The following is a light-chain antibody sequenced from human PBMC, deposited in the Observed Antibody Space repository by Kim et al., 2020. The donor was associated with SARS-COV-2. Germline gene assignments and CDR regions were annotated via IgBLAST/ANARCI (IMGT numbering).Light chain of an antibody. CDR3: QAWDSSTVV. V-gene: IGLV3-1*01. J-gene: IGLJ2*01. CDR2: KDS. Sequence: VSPGQTASITCSGDKLGDKYACWYQQKPGQPPVLVIYKDSKRPSGIPERFSGSNSGNTATLTISGTQAMDEADYYCQAWDSSTVVFGGGTQLTVL. CDR1: KLGDKY.